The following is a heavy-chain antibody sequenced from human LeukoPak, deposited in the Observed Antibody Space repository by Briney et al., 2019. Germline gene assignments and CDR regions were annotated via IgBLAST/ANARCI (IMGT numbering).Heavy chain of an antibody. CDR1: GFPFSSYG. J-gene: IGHJ6*03. D-gene: IGHD6-19*01. CDR3: AKASISVAGPPYLYYYYYYMDV. Sequence: GGPLRLSCAASGFPFSSYGMHCPRQAPGKGLEWVAVISYDGSYKYYADSVKGRFTISRDNSKNTLYLQMNSLRAEDTAVYYCAKASISVAGPPYLYYYYYYMDVWGKGTTVTVSS. CDR2: ISYDGSYK. V-gene: IGHV3-30*18.